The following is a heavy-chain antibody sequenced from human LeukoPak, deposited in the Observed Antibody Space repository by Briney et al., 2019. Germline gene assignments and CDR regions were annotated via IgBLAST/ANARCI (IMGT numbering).Heavy chain of an antibody. CDR2: IKQDGSEK. D-gene: IGHD4/OR15-4a*01. CDR3: ARVFGAGYSDY. CDR1: GFTFSSYW. Sequence: PGGPLRLSCAASGFTFSSYWMSWVRQAPGKGLEWVANIKQDGSEKYYVDSVKGRVTISRDNAKNSLYLQMNSLRAEDTAVYYCARVFGAGYSDYWGQGTLVTVSS. V-gene: IGHV3-7*01. J-gene: IGHJ4*02.